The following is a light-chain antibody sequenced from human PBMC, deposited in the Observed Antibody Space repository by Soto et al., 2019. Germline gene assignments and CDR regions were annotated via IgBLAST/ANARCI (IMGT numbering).Light chain of an antibody. V-gene: IGLV1-44*01. CDR2: TNN. Sequence: QSVLTQPPSASGTPGQRVTISCSGSSSNIGSNIVNWYQQLPGTAPKILIYTNNQRPSGVPDRFSDSKSGTSASLAISGLQSEDEADYYCAAWDGSLQTWVLGGGTKVTVL. J-gene: IGLJ3*02. CDR1: SSNIGSNI. CDR3: AAWDGSLQTWV.